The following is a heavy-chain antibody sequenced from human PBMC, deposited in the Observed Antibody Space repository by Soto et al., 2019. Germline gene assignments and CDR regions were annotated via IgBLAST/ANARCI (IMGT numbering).Heavy chain of an antibody. D-gene: IGHD2-8*02. Sequence: EVQLLESGGGLVQPGGSLRLSCAASGFTFSSYAMSWVRQAPGKGLERVSAISGSGGSTYYADSVKGRFTISRDNSKNTLYLQMNSLRAEDTAVYYCAKVVLVGSYFDYWGQGTLVTVSS. V-gene: IGHV3-23*01. CDR1: GFTFSSYA. J-gene: IGHJ4*02. CDR2: ISGSGGST. CDR3: AKVVLVGSYFDY.